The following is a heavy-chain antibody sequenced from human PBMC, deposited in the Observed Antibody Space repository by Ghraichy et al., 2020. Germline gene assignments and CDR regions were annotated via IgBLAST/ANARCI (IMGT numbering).Heavy chain of an antibody. CDR1: GGTFSRYA. CDR3: ARGGYSGYDSRYYYYGMDV. J-gene: IGHJ6*02. Sequence: SVKVSCKASGGTFSRYAISWVRQAPGQGLEWMGGIIPIFGTANYAQKFQGRVTITADESTSTAYMELSSLRSEDTAVYYCARGGYSGYDSRYYYYGMDVWGQGTTVTVSS. D-gene: IGHD5-12*01. V-gene: IGHV1-69*13. CDR2: IIPIFGTA.